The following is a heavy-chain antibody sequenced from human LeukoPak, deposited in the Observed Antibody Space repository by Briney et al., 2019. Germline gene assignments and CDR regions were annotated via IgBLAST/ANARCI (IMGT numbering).Heavy chain of an antibody. Sequence: SETLSLTCAVYGGSFSGYYWSWIRQPPGKGLEWIGEINHSGSTNYNPSLKSRVTISVDTSKNQFSLKLSSVTAADTAVYYCARGEKTYYYDSSGYKPFDYWGQGTLVTVS. CDR3: ARGEKTYYYDSSGYKPFDY. V-gene: IGHV4-34*01. CDR2: INHSGST. J-gene: IGHJ4*02. D-gene: IGHD3-22*01. CDR1: GGSFSGYY.